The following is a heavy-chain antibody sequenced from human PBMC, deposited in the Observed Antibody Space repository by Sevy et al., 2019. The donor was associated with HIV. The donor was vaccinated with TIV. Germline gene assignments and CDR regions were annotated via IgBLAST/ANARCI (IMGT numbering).Heavy chain of an antibody. CDR2: LKSDVYGGTV. CDR3: TRWKAAQSIFDY. V-gene: IGHV3-49*04. CDR1: GFTFGDYC. J-gene: IGHJ4*02. D-gene: IGHD6-13*01. Sequence: GGYLRLSCTASGFTFGDYCMSWVRQAPGKGLEWVAFLKSDVYGGTVDHAASVRGRFVNSRDDSKTIAYLQINDLKPEDAAVYYCTRWKAAQSIFDYWGQGALVTVSS.